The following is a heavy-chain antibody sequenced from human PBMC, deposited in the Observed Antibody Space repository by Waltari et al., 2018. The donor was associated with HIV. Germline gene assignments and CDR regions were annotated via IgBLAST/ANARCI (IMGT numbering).Heavy chain of an antibody. V-gene: IGHV3-33*01. CDR3: ARDRGGSSSLVLDS. CDR1: GFTFKNYG. J-gene: IGHJ4*02. CDR2: IWYDGSNK. Sequence: QVQLVESGGGVVQHGRSLRLSCAASGFTFKNYGMDWVRQAPGKGLEWVEVIWYDGSNKYYADSVKGRFTISRDNSKNRLYLQMNSLRAEDTAVYYCARDRGGSSSLVLDSWGQGTLVTVSS. D-gene: IGHD6-6*01.